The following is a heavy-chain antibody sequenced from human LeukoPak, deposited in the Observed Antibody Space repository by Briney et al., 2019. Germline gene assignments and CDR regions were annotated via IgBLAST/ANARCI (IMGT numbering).Heavy chain of an antibody. CDR3: ARSDYGDYKFLFDY. J-gene: IGHJ4*02. CDR1: GYSFTSYW. V-gene: IGHV5-51*01. Sequence: GESLKISCNGSGYSFTSYWIGGVRQMPGKGLEWMGIIYPGDSDTRYSPSFQGQVPISADKSSSTAYLQWSSLKASDTAMYYCARSDYGDYKFLFDYWGQGTLVTVSS. CDR2: IYPGDSDT. D-gene: IGHD4-17*01.